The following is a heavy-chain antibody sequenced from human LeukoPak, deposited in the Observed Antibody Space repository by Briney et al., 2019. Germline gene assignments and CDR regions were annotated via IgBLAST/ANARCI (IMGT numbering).Heavy chain of an antibody. D-gene: IGHD5-18*01. CDR1: GGTFSSYA. J-gene: IGHJ4*02. V-gene: IGHV1-69*05. CDR2: IIPIFGTA. CDR3: ARDLSVGIGTAMVTFPSAFDY. Sequence: SVKVSCKASGGTFSSYAISWVRQAPGQGLEWMGGIIPIFGTANYAQKFQGRVTITTDESTSTAYMELSSLRSEDTAVYYCARDLSVGIGTAMVTFPSAFDYWGQGTLVTVSS.